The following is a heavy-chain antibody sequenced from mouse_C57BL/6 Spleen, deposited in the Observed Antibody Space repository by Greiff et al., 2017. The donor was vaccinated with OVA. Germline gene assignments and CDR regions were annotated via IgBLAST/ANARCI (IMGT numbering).Heavy chain of an antibody. V-gene: IGHV1-59*01. CDR2: IDPSDSYT. CDR3: ARRFITTVVATDFHV. CDR1: GYTITSYW. D-gene: IGHD1-1*01. Sequence: VQLQQPGAELVRPGTSVKLSCKASGYTITSYWMHWVKQRPGQGLEWIGVIDPSDSYTKYNQKFKGKATLTGATSSSTAYMQLSSLTSEDSAVYYCARRFITTVVATDFHVWGTGTTVTVSS. J-gene: IGHJ1*03.